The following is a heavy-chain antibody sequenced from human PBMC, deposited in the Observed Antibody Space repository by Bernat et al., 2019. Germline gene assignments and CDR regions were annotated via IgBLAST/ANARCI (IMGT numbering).Heavy chain of an antibody. CDR2: IIPIFGIA. V-gene: IGHV1-69*12. CDR3: ARVVTVTGNSYYFDY. CDR1: GGTFSSYA. D-gene: IGHD5-18*01. Sequence: QVQLVQSGAEVKKPGSSVKVSCKASGGTFSSYAISWVRPAPGQGLEWMGGIIPIFGIANYAQKFQGGVTITADDSTSTAYMELSSLRYEDTAVYYCARVVTVTGNSYYFDYWGQGTMVTVSS. J-gene: IGHJ4*02.